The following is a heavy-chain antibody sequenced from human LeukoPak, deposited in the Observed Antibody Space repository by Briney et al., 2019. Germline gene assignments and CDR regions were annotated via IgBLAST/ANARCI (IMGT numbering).Heavy chain of an antibody. D-gene: IGHD1-7*01. J-gene: IGHJ5*02. CDR1: GGTFRTDA. Sequence: GASVKASCKASGGTFRTDAIAWIGQAPGERLEWMGGIIPFIGAPNFAQRFHCRVTITADETTSTVYMELSSLRSEDTAVYYCAREVITETTLGWFDPWGQGTLITVSS. CDR2: IIPFIGAP. V-gene: IGHV1-69*13. CDR3: AREVITETTLGWFDP.